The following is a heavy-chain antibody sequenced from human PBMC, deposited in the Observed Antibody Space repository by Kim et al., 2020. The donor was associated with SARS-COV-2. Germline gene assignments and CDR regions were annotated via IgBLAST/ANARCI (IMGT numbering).Heavy chain of an antibody. CDR2: LSSSSRTI. V-gene: IGHV3-48*02. J-gene: IGHJ4*02. D-gene: IGHD1-26*01. CDR1: GFTFSSYS. CDR3: ARVGESYSFDY. Sequence: GGSLRLSCAASGFTFSSYSMNWVRQAPGKGLEWVSYLSSSSRTIYYADSVKGRFTISRDNAKNSLYLQVNSLRDEDTAVYYCARVGESYSFDYWGQGTLVTVSS.